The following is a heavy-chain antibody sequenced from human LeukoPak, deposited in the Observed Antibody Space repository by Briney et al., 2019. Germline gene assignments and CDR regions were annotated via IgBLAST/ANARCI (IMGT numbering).Heavy chain of an antibody. D-gene: IGHD2-15*01. CDR3: AHRRAYCSGGSCFYYFDY. Sequence: SGPTLVNPAQTLTLTCTFSGFSLSTSGVGVGWIRQPPGKALEWLALIYWDGGKRYSPSLKSRLTITKDTSKNQVVLTMTNMDPVDTATYYCAHRRAYCSGGSCFYYFDYWGQGTLVTVSS. CDR2: IYWDGGK. V-gene: IGHV2-5*02. J-gene: IGHJ4*02. CDR1: GFSLSTSGVG.